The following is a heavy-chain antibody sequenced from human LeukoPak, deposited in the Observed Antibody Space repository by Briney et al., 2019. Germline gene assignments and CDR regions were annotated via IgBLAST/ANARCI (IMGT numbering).Heavy chain of an antibody. CDR2: INTNTGNP. CDR3: ARVWYSSSWSPSYYFDF. J-gene: IGHJ4*02. V-gene: IGHV7-4-1*02. D-gene: IGHD6-13*01. CDR1: GYTFTSYA. Sequence: ASVKVSCKASGYTFTSYAMNWVRQAPGQGLEWMGWINTNTGNPTYAQGFTGRFVFSLDTSVSTAYLQISSLKAEDTAVYYCARVWYSSSWSPSYYFDFWGQGTLVTVSS.